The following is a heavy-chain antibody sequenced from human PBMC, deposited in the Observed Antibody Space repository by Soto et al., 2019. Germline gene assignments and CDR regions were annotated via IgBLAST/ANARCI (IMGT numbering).Heavy chain of an antibody. V-gene: IGHV4-59*01. Sequence: PSETLSLTCTVSGGSISGYFWSWIRQPPGKGLEWIGYIHYSGSTNYNPSLKSRVTISIDTSMNQFSLKLTSITAADTAVYYCASGKWLPLPGYWGQGTLVTVSS. CDR3: ASGKWLPLPGY. J-gene: IGHJ4*02. D-gene: IGHD5-12*01. CDR2: IHYSGST. CDR1: GGSISGYF.